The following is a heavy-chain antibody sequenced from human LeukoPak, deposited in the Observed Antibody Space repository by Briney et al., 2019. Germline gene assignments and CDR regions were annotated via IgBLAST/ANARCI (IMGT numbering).Heavy chain of an antibody. CDR2: IYTSGST. J-gene: IGHJ5*02. CDR1: GGSISSYY. CDR3: ARDRKCSGGSCYPNHNWFDP. Sequence: PSETLSLTCTVSGGSISSYYWSWIRQPAGKGLEWIGRIYTSGSTNYNPSLKSRVTMSVDTSKNQFSLKLSSVTAADTAVYYCARDRKCSGGSCYPNHNWFDPWGQGTLVTVSS. V-gene: IGHV4-4*07. D-gene: IGHD2-15*01.